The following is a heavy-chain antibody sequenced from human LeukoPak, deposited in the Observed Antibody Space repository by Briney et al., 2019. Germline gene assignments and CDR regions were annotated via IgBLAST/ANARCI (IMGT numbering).Heavy chain of an antibody. CDR1: GGSVSSGGHS. CDR3: ASGGGGWYVSYFDY. D-gene: IGHD6-19*01. Sequence: NPSETLSLTCAVSGGSVSSGGHSWSWIRQRPGKGLEWIGYIYYSGSTNYNPSLKSRVTISVDTSKNQFSLKLSSVTAADTAVYYCASGGGGWYVSYFDYWGQGTLVTVSS. V-gene: IGHV4-61*08. CDR2: IYYSGST. J-gene: IGHJ4*02.